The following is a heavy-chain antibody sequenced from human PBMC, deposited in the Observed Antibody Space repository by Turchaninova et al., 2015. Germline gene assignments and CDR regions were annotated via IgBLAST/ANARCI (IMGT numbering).Heavy chain of an antibody. CDR1: GYSISSGYY. Sequence: QVQLQESGPGLVKPSETLSLTCAVSGYSISSGYYWGWIRQPPGKVLEGIGRIYHSGSTQYNPSLNSRRTISVHTAKNQFSLKVVCVTAADTAGYYCARVSYGDFDYWGQGTLVTVSS. V-gene: IGHV4-38-2*01. CDR3: ARVSYGDFDY. J-gene: IGHJ4*02. D-gene: IGHD4-17*01. CDR2: IYHSGST.